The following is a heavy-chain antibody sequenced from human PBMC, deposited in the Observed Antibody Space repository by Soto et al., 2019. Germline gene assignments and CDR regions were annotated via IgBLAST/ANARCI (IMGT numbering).Heavy chain of an antibody. CDR1: GYTFTSYA. J-gene: IGHJ5*02. CDR2: INAGNGNT. Sequence: ASVKVSCKASGYTFTSYAMHWVRQAPGQRLEWMGWINAGNGNTKYSQKFQGRVTITRDTSASTAYMELSSLRSEDTAVYYCARGVNIAAAVIPINWFDPWGQGTLVTVS. D-gene: IGHD6-13*01. CDR3: ARGVNIAAAVIPINWFDP. V-gene: IGHV1-3*01.